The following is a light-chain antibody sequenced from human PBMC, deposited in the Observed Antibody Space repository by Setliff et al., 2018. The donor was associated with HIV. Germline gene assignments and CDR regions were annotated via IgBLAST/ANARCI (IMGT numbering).Light chain of an antibody. V-gene: IGLV2-14*03. CDR2: DVN. Sequence: QSALAQPASVSGSPGQSITISCTGTSSDIGDYNYVSWYQQHPGKAPKVILFDVNNRPSGISNRFSGSKSGNTASLTISGLQAEDEADYYCSSYTSRATLAVFGTGTKVNVL. J-gene: IGLJ1*01. CDR3: SSYTSRATLAV. CDR1: SSDIGDYNY.